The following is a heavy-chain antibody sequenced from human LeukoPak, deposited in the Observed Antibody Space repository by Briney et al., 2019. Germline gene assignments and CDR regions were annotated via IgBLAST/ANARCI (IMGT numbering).Heavy chain of an antibody. D-gene: IGHD3-22*01. CDR3: ARSFYYDSPGYYQYYFDF. CDR1: GFTFSSYA. J-gene: IGHJ4*02. V-gene: IGHV3-21*01. Sequence: SGGSLRLSCAASGFTFSSYAMNWVRQAPGKGLEWVSSISSSSSYIYYANSVKGRFTISRDNAKNSLYLQMNSLRAEDTAVYYCARSFYYDSPGYYQYYFDFWGQGTLVTVSS. CDR2: ISSSSSYI.